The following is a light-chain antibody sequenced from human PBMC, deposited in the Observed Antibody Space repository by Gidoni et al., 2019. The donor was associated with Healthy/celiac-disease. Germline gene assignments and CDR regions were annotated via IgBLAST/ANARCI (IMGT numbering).Light chain of an antibody. CDR2: DAS. CDR3: QPRSNWPLGTWT. J-gene: IGKJ1*01. Sequence: EIVLTQSPATLSLSPGERATLSCRASQSVSSYLAWYQQKPGQAPRLLIYDASNRATGIPARFSGSGSGTDFTLTISSLEPEDFAVYYCQPRSNWPLGTWTFGQGTKVEIK. CDR1: QSVSSY. V-gene: IGKV3-11*01.